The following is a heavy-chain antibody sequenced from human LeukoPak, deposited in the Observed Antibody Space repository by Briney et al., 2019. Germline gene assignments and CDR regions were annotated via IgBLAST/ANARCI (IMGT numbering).Heavy chain of an antibody. D-gene: IGHD3-22*01. J-gene: IGHJ4*02. Sequence: GGSLRLSCAASGFTFSSHAMHWVRQAPGKGLEWVAVISYDGNNKYYADSVKGRFTISRDNSKNTLYLQMNSLRAEDTAVYYCARDGDYDSSGYYYPDYWGQGTLVTVSS. CDR3: ARDGDYDSSGYYYPDY. V-gene: IGHV3-30-3*01. CDR2: ISYDGNNK. CDR1: GFTFSSHA.